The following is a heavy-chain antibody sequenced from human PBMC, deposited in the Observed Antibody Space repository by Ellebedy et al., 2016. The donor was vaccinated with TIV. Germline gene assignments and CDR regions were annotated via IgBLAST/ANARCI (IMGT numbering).Heavy chain of an antibody. CDR1: GFTFSNYG. D-gene: IGHD2-21*02. Sequence: GESLKISCAASGFTFSNYGLHWVRQAPGKGLEWVAVVSYDGSNKYYADYVKGRFTISRDNSKNTLYLQMNSLRAEDTAVYYCARDQLRCGGDCYSAPRYYFDYWGQGTLVTVSS. CDR3: ARDQLRCGGDCYSAPRYYFDY. V-gene: IGHV3-30*03. J-gene: IGHJ4*02. CDR2: VSYDGSNK.